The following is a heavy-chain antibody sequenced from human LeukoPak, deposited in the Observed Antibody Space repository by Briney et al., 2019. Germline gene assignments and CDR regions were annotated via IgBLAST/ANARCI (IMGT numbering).Heavy chain of an antibody. V-gene: IGHV1-2*02. CDR2: INPNSGGT. CDR1: GYTFTGYY. Sequence: GASVKVSCKASGYTFTGYYMRWVRQAPGQGLEWMGWINPNSGGTNYAQKFQGRVTMTRDTSISTAYMELSRLRSDDTAVYYCARDGYLVTYYYDSSGYYVDYWGQGTLVTVSS. J-gene: IGHJ4*02. D-gene: IGHD3-22*01. CDR3: ARDGYLVTYYYDSSGYYVDY.